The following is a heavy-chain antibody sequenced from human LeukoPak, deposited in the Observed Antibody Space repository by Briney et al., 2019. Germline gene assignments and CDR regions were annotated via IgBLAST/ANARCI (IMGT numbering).Heavy chain of an antibody. CDR1: GGSISSGGYF. CDR3: ARHNIASDGARLFDF. Sequence: PSETLSLTCTVSGGSISSGGYFWSWIRQPAGKGLEWIGRFYASGSTNYNPSLQSRVTISVDTSKNQFSLKLTSVTAADTAVYYCARHNIASDGARLFDFWGRGTLVAVSS. J-gene: IGHJ4*02. CDR2: FYASGST. V-gene: IGHV4-61*02. D-gene: IGHD4-17*01.